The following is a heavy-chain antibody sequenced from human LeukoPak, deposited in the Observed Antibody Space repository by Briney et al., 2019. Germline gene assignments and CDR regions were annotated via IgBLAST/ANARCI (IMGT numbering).Heavy chain of an antibody. Sequence: SETLSLTCTVSGDSASSNIYYWSWMRQPPGERLEWIGYISYSGSSSYNPSLKSRVTISVDTSKNQFSLKLSSVTAADTAVYYCARANSEKYYDFWSGYPLGWFGPWGQGTLVTVSS. CDR1: GDSASSNIYY. V-gene: IGHV4-61*01. CDR3: ARANSEKYYDFWSGYPLGWFGP. D-gene: IGHD3-3*01. CDR2: ISYSGSS. J-gene: IGHJ5*02.